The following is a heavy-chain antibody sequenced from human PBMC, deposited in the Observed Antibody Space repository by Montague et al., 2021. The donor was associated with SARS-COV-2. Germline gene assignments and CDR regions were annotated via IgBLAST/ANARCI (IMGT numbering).Heavy chain of an antibody. J-gene: IGHJ4*02. D-gene: IGHD3-10*01. CDR2: IRPDGTST. Sequence: PLRLSCAASGFTFRSYWMHWVRQVPGRGLVWVSRIRPDGTSTHYAASVKGRFIISRDNAKNTLSLEMTNLRVDDTAIYFCVRPLWFGDSDYYFESWGQGTLVSVSS. V-gene: IGHV3-74*01. CDR1: GFTFRSYW. CDR3: VRPLWFGDSDYYFES.